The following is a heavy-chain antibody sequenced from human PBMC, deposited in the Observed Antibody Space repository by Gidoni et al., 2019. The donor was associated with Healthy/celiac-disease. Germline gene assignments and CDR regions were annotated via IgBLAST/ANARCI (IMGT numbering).Heavy chain of an antibody. V-gene: IGHV3-23*01. CDR2: ISGSGGST. CDR3: AKVDHYDSSGYYYGSIDY. J-gene: IGHJ4*02. Sequence: EVQLLESGGGLVQPGGSLRLSCAASGFTFSSYAMSWVRQAPGKGLAWVSAISGSGGSTYYADPVKGRFTISRDNSKNTLYLQMNSLRAEDTAVYYCAKVDHYDSSGYYYGSIDYWGQGTLVTVSS. D-gene: IGHD3-22*01. CDR1: GFTFSSYA.